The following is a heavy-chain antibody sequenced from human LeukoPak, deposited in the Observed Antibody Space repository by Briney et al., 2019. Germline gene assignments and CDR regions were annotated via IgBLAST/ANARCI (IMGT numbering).Heavy chain of an antibody. CDR3: AREPQGDSSGYDAFDI. CDR1: GFSVSSNY. CDR2: IYSGGST. V-gene: IGHV3-66*01. D-gene: IGHD3-22*01. Sequence: GGSLRLSCAASGFSVSSNYMSWVRQAPGKGLEWVSVIYSGGSTYYADSVKGRFTLSRDNSKNTLFLQMNSLRAEDTAVYYCAREPQGDSSGYDAFDIWGQGTMVTVSS. J-gene: IGHJ3*02.